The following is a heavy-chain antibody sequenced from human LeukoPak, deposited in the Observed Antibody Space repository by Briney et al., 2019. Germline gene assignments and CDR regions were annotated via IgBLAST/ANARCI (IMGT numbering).Heavy chain of an antibody. J-gene: IGHJ6*03. CDR3: ARSVGAHSSYYYYMDV. D-gene: IGHD1-26*01. Sequence: ASVKVSCKASGYTFTSYYMHWVRQAPGQGLEWMGIINPSGGSTSYAQKFQGRVTMTRDMSTSTVYMELSSLRSEDTAVYYCARSVGAHSSYYYYMDVWGKGTTVTISS. V-gene: IGHV1-46*01. CDR2: INPSGGST. CDR1: GYTFTSYY.